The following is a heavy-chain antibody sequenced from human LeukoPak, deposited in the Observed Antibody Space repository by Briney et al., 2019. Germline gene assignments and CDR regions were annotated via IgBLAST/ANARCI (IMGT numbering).Heavy chain of an antibody. J-gene: IGHJ4*01. D-gene: IGHD2-2*01. CDR1: GYTFITYD. V-gene: IGHV1-8*03. Sequence: ASVNLSLKASGYTFITYDITWVRQATGQGLEWMGWMNPNSGNTGYAQKFQGRVTSTSNTSISTAYMELSSLRSEDTAVYYCARGPGCTSNSCPYYFYYSGHGAVVTVSS. CDR2: MNPNSGNT. CDR3: ARGPGCTSNSCPYYFYY.